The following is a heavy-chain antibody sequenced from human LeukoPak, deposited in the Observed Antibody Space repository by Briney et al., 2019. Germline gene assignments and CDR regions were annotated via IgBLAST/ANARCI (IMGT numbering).Heavy chain of an antibody. CDR3: ARANYGSGSNYYYGLDV. CDR2: IWCDGSNK. J-gene: IGHJ6*02. V-gene: IGHV3-33*01. Sequence: PGRSLRLSCGASGFTFSIYGMHWVRQAPGKGPEGVAGIWCDGSNKYYADSVKGRFTISRDNSKNTLYLQTNSLRAEDTAVYYCARANYGSGSNYYYGLDVWGQGTTVTVSS. D-gene: IGHD3-10*01. CDR1: GFTFSIYG.